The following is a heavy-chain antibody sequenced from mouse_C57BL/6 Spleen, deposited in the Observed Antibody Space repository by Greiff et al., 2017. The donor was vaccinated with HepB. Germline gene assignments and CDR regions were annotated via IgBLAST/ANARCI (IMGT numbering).Heavy chain of an antibody. V-gene: IGHV5-12*01. Sequence: EVKVVESGGGLVQPGGSLKLSCAASGFTFSDYYMYWVRQTPEKRLEWVAYISNGGGSTYYPDTVKGRFTISRDNAKNTLYLQMSRLKSEDTAMYYCARQLEDWYFDVWGTGTTVTVSS. CDR1: GFTFSDYY. CDR2: ISNGGGST. J-gene: IGHJ1*03. CDR3: ARQLEDWYFDV.